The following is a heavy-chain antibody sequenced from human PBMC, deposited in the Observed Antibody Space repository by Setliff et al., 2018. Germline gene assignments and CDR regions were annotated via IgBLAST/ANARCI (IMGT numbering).Heavy chain of an antibody. D-gene: IGHD3-22*01. Sequence: ASVKVSCKASGYTFTGSYIHWVRQAPGEGLEWMGCINVNSGDTNYAQKFQGRVIVTRDTSSSTAYMELRSLRPDDTAVYFCARGRIHDSSDYIGNWFDPWGQGTLVTVSS. J-gene: IGHJ5*02. CDR3: ARGRIHDSSDYIGNWFDP. V-gene: IGHV1-2*02. CDR2: INVNSGDT. CDR1: GYTFTGSY.